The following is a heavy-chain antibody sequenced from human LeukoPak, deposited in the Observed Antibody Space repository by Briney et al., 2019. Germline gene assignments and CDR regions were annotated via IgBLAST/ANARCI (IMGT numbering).Heavy chain of an antibody. V-gene: IGHV3-23*01. CDR2: ISGSGGST. Sequence: GGSLRLSCAASGFTFSSYGMSWVRQAPGKGLEWVSAISGSGGSTYYADSVKGRFTISRDNSKNTLYLQVNSLRAEDTAVYYCASGIAVAILDYWGQGTLVTVSS. J-gene: IGHJ4*02. D-gene: IGHD6-19*01. CDR3: ASGIAVAILDY. CDR1: GFTFSSYG.